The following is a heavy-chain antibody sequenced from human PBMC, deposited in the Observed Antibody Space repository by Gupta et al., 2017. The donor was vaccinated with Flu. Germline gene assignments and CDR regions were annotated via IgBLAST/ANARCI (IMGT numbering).Heavy chain of an antibody. CDR3: AREARIGTYQPSYYYGMDV. Sequence: QVQLVESGGGAVQPGGSLRRSCVASGFTFQTHDMFWVRQAPGKGLEWVALVSYDGTNEHYVDSVKGRFTVSRDNSKNTLYLQMDRLRIEDTAIYFCAREARIGTYQPSYYYGMDVWGQGTTVTVS. D-gene: IGHD1-26*01. J-gene: IGHJ6*02. V-gene: IGHV3-30*03. CDR1: GFTFQTHD. CDR2: VSYDGTNE.